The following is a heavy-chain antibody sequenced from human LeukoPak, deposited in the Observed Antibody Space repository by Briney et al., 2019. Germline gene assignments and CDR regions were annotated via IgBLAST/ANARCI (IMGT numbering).Heavy chain of an antibody. CDR3: AIAHTGGGVAFDI. J-gene: IGHJ3*02. CDR1: GGSISSSSYY. CDR2: IYYSGST. V-gene: IGHV4-39*07. Sequence: RPSETLSLTCTVSGGSISSSSYYWGWIRQPPGKGLEWIGSIYYSGSTYYNPSLKSRVTISVDTSKNQFSLKLSSVSAADTAVYYCAIAHTGGGVAFDIWGQGTMVTVSS. D-gene: IGHD1-14*01.